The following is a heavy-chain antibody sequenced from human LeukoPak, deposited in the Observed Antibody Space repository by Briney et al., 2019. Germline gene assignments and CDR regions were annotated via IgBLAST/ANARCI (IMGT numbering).Heavy chain of an antibody. D-gene: IGHD6-19*01. Sequence: SETLSLTCAVSGDSITSSNWWSWVRQPPEKGLEWIGEIYHSGSTNYNPSLKSRVTMSVDTSKNQFSLKLSSVTAADTAVYYCARDREAGTNYYYYMDVWGKGTTVTISS. CDR1: GDSITSSNW. CDR2: IYHSGST. CDR3: ARDREAGTNYYYYMDV. V-gene: IGHV4-4*02. J-gene: IGHJ6*03.